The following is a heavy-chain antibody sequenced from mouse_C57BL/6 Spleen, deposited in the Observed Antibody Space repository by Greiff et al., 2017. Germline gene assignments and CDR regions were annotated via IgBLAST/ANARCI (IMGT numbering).Heavy chain of an antibody. V-gene: IGHV1-81*01. CDR2: IYPRSGNT. CDR3: ARWDYDAAWFAY. CDR1: GYTFTSYG. D-gene: IGHD2-4*01. Sequence: QVQLQQSGAELARPGASVKLSCKASGYTFTSYGISWVKQRTGQGLEWIGEIYPRSGNTYYNEKFKGKATLTADKSSSTAYMELRSLTSEDSAVYFCARWDYDAAWFAYWGQGTLVTVSA. J-gene: IGHJ3*01.